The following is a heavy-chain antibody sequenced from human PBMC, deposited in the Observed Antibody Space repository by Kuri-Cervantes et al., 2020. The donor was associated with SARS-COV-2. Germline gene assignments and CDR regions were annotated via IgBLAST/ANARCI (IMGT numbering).Heavy chain of an antibody. V-gene: IGHV3-11*01. J-gene: IGHJ3*02. CDR3: SRDSCYNAFDI. Sequence: GRFLRLSFAAPGLTFRDYYMSWIRQAPGKGLEWVSYISSSGSTIYYADSVKGRFTISRDNAKNSLYLQMNSLRAEDTAVYYCSRDSCYNAFDIWGQGTMVTVSS. D-gene: IGHD2-15*01. CDR1: GLTFRDYY. CDR2: ISSSGSTI.